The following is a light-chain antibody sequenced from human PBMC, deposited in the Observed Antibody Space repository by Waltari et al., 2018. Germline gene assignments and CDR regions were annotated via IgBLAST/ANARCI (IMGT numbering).Light chain of an antibody. J-gene: IGKJ5*01. CDR1: QTVLYTSNNKNY. CDR2: WAS. CDR3: QQYYTTPIT. Sequence: DIVMTQSPDSLAVSLGERPTLSCKSSQTVLYTSNNKNYLAWYQQKPGQPPKLLIYWASTRESGVPDRFSGSGSGTDFTLTISSLQAEDVAVYYCQQYYTTPITFGQGTRLEIK. V-gene: IGKV4-1*01.